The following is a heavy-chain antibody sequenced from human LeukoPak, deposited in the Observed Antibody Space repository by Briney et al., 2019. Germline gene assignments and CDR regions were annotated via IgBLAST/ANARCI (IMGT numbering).Heavy chain of an antibody. V-gene: IGHV3-30*04. CDR3: ARQGCSSGSCYNDY. CDR2: ISYHGRDQ. J-gene: IGHJ4*02. CDR1: GFIFSTYA. D-gene: IGHD2-2*02. Sequence: GGSLRLSCAASGFIFSTYAMHWVRQAPGKGLEWVAVISYHGRDQYYADSVKGRFTISRDNSKSTLSLQMNSLRAEDTAVYYCARQGCSSGSCYNDYWGQGTLVTVSS.